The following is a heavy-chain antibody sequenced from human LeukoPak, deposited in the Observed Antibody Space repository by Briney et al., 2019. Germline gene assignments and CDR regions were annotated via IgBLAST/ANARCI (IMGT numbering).Heavy chain of an antibody. CDR1: RGTFSSYA. V-gene: IGHV1-69*13. CDR3: ARDETAPGYYYGMDV. J-gene: IGHJ6*02. CDR2: IIPIFGTA. Sequence: GASVKVSCKASRGTFSSYAISWVRQAPGQGLEWMGGIIPIFGTANYAQKFQGRVTITADESTSTAYMELSSLRSEDTAVYYCARDETAPGYYYGMDVWGQGTTVTVSS. D-gene: IGHD3-10*01.